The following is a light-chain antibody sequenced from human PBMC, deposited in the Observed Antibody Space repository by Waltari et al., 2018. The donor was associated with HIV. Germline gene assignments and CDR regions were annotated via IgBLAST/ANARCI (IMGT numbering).Light chain of an antibody. Sequence: QSVLTQPPSASGTPGQRVTIPCSGSSSNIGSNFVYWYQQLPGTAPKLLIYRNNQRPSGVPDRFSGSKSGSSASLAITGLQAEDEAHYYCQSFDSSLTTSGVIFGGGTKLTVL. V-gene: IGLV1-47*01. CDR2: RNN. CDR3: QSFDSSLTTSGVI. J-gene: IGLJ2*01. CDR1: SSNIGSNF.